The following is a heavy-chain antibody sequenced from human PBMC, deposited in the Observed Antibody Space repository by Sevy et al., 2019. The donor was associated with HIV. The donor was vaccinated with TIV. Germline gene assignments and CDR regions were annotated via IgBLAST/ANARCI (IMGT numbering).Heavy chain of an antibody. J-gene: IGHJ4*02. D-gene: IGHD6-13*01. V-gene: IGHV3-30*02. CDR3: AKNTAAVGTGGFDY. CDR2: IQYDGRNT. CDR1: GFTFSYSG. Sequence: GGSLRLPCTTSGFTFSYSGMHWVRQAPGKGLEWVTFIQYDGRNTHYADSVKGRFTISRDNSKITLYLQMNSLRGDDTAVYYCAKNTAAVGTGGFDYWGQGALVTVSS.